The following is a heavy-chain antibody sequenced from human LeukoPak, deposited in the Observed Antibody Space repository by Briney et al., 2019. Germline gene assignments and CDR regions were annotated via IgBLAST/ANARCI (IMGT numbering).Heavy chain of an antibody. J-gene: IGHJ4*02. V-gene: IGHV3-7*01. CDR3: AISVGVVTAISYFDY. CDR2: IKQDGSEK. D-gene: IGHD2-21*02. Sequence: GGSLRLSCAASGFTFSSYWMSWLRQAPGKGLEWVANIKQDGSEKYYVDSVRGRFTISRDNAKNSLYLQMNSLTAEDTAVYYCAISVGVVTAISYFDYWGQGTLVTVSS. CDR1: GFTFSSYW.